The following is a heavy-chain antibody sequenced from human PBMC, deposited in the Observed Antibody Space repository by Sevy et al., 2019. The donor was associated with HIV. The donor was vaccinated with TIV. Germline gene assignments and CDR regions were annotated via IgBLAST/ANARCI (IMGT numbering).Heavy chain of an antibody. CDR1: GFTFSTYS. CDR2: ISDTGTST. CDR3: AKFAGDFPHFDF. D-gene: IGHD7-27*01. V-gene: IGHV3-23*01. J-gene: IGHJ4*02. Sequence: GGSLRLSCAASGFTFSTYSMTWVRQAPRKGLEWVSAISDTGTSTYYTDSVEGRFTISRGNSKSTLFLHMNSLRAEDTALYYCAKFAGDFPHFDFWGLGTLVTVSS.